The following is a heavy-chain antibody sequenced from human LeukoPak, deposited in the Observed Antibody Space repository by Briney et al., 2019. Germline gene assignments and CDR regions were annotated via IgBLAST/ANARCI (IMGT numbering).Heavy chain of an antibody. Sequence: PSETLPLTCAVYGGTFSGYYWSWIRQPPGKGLEWIGEINHSGGSTNYNPSLKSRVTISVDTSKNQFSLKVSSVTAADTAVYYCARRPYSSSWPFNYWGQGTVVTVSS. J-gene: IGHJ4*02. CDR1: GGTFSGYY. CDR3: ARRPYSSSWPFNY. V-gene: IGHV4-34*01. D-gene: IGHD6-13*01. CDR2: INHSGGST.